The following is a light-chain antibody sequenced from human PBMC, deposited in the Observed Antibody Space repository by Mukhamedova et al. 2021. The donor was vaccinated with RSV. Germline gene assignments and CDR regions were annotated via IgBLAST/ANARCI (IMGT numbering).Light chain of an antibody. J-gene: IGKJ2*01. Sequence: KSSQSVLYSSNNKNYLAWYQQKPGQPPKLLIYWASTRESGVPDRFSGSGSGTDFTLTISSLQAEDVAVYYCQQYYSTPPYTFGQG. CDR1: QSVLYSSNNKNY. CDR2: WAS. CDR3: QQYYSTPPYT. V-gene: IGKV4-1*01.